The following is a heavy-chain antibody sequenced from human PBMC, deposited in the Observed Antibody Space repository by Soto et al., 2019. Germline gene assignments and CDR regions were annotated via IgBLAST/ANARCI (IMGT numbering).Heavy chain of an antibody. Sequence: PGGSLRLSCAASGFTFSSYSMNWVHQAPGKGLEWVSSISSSSSYIYYADSVKGRFTISRDNSKNTLYLQMNSLRAEDTAVYYCAKKRYFDWSGVGNWFDPWGQGTLVTVSS. V-gene: IGHV3-21*04. CDR1: GFTFSSYS. J-gene: IGHJ5*02. D-gene: IGHD3-9*01. CDR3: AKKRYFDWSGVGNWFDP. CDR2: ISSSSSYI.